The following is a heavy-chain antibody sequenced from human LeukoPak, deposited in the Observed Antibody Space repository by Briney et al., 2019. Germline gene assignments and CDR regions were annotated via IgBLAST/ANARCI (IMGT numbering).Heavy chain of an antibody. CDR2: IRSKAYGGTT. J-gene: IGHJ6*03. CDR1: GFTFGDYA. V-gene: IGHV3-49*04. CDR3: TRAADFWTYMDV. D-gene: IGHD3/OR15-3a*01. Sequence: PGGSLRLSCTASGFTFGDYAMSWVRQAPGKGLEWVGFIRSKAYGGTTEYAASVKGRFTISRDDSRSIAYLQMNSLKTEDTAVYYCTRAADFWTYMDVWGKGTTVTASS.